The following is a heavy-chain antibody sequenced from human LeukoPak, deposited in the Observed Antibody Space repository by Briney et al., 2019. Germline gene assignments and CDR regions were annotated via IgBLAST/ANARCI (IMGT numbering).Heavy chain of an antibody. D-gene: IGHD2-15*01. V-gene: IGHV3-33*01. Sequence: GGSLRLSCAASGFTFSSYGMHGVREAPGKGLEWGAVRWYDGSNKYYADSVKGRFTISRDNSKNTLYLQMNSLRAEDTAVYYCARDSSPGYCSGGSCLFDPWGQGTLVTVSS. CDR2: RWYDGSNK. J-gene: IGHJ5*02. CDR3: ARDSSPGYCSGGSCLFDP. CDR1: GFTFSSYG.